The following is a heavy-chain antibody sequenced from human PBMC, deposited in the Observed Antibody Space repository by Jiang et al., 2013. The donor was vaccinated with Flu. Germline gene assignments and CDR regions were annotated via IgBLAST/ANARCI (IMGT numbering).Heavy chain of an antibody. CDR2: ISYDGNEK. CDR3: AKGQTVAGEFDS. J-gene: IGHJ4*01. CDR1: GLIFDIYG. V-gene: IGHV3-30*18. Sequence: VVRPGRSLRLSCAASGLIFDIYGMHWVRQAPGKGLEWVASISYDGNEKKYADSVKGRLTISRDNSENTVSLEMNSLRPEDTAIYYCAKGQTVAGEFDSWGQGSLVTVSP. D-gene: IGHD6-19*01.